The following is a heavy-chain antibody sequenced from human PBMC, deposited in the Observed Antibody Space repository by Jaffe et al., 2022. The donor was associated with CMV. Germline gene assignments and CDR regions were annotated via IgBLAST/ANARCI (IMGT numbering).Heavy chain of an antibody. CDR2: IRSKANGYAT. Sequence: EVQLVESGGGLVQPGGSLRLSCAASGFIFSGSTMDWVRQASGKGLEWVGRIRSKANGYATTYAASVKGRFTISRDDSQNKAYLQMNSLKTEDTAVYYCTRRPGYCSGGTCYGYDPWGQGTLVTVSS. D-gene: IGHD2-15*01. CDR1: GFIFSGST. J-gene: IGHJ5*02. V-gene: IGHV3-73*02. CDR3: TRRPGYCSGGTCYGYDP.